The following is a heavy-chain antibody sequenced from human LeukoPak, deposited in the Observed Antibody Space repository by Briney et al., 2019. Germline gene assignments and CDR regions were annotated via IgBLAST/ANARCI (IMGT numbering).Heavy chain of an antibody. D-gene: IGHD6-19*01. CDR2: IYSGGST. CDR3: AGSMYSSGPLYYYYYYMDV. Sequence: PGGSLRLSCAASGFTVSSNYMSWVRQAPGKGLEWVSVIYSGGSTYYADSVKGRFTISRDNSKNTLYLQMNSLRAEDTAVYYCAGSMYSSGPLYYYYYYMDVWGKGTTVTISS. CDR1: GFTVSSNY. J-gene: IGHJ6*03. V-gene: IGHV3-53*01.